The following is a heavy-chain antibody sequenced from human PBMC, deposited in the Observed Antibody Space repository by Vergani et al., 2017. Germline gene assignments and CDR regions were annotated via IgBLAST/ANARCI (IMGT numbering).Heavy chain of an antibody. CDR2: SRNKARSYTT. CDR3: AKQYFVSGNYLFDY. J-gene: IGHJ4*02. D-gene: IGHD3-10*01. CDR1: GFTLSDHV. Sequence: EVQLVESGGGLVQPGGSLRLSCAASGFTLSDHVMDWVRQGPGKGLEWVGRSRNKARSYTTEYSASVKGRFTISRDDSRNSLHLQMNSLKTEDTAVYYCAKQYFVSGNYLFDYWGQGTLVTVSS. V-gene: IGHV3-72*01.